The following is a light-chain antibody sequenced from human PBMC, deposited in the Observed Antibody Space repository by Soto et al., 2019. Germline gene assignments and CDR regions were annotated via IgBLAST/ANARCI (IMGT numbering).Light chain of an antibody. V-gene: IGKV3-11*01. Sequence: EIVLTQSPATLSLSPGERATLSCRASQSVSNYLAWYQQKPGQAPRLLISDASNRATGIPARFSGSGSGTDFTLTISSLEPEDFAVYYCQLRSNWPPLYTFGQGPKLDIK. CDR3: QLRSNWPPLYT. CDR1: QSVSNY. CDR2: DAS. J-gene: IGKJ2*01.